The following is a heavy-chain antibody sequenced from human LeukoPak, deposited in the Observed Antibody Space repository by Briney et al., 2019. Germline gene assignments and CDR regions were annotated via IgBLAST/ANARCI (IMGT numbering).Heavy chain of an antibody. D-gene: IGHD5-18*01. Sequence: ASVKVSFKASGYTFTSYGISWVRQAPGQGLEWMGWISAYNGNTNYAQKLQGRVTMTTDASTSTAYMELRSLRSDDTAVYYCARDHPAWIQLWSSKGLDYWGQGTLVTVSS. CDR2: ISAYNGNT. V-gene: IGHV1-18*01. J-gene: IGHJ4*02. CDR1: GYTFTSYG. CDR3: ARDHPAWIQLWSSKGLDY.